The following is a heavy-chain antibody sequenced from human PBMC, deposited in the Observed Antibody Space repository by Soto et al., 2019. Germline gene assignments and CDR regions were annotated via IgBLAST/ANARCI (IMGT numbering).Heavy chain of an antibody. Sequence: SEPLSLTCTVSGGSISSGGYYWSWIRQHPGKGLEWIGYIFYSGSLYYNPSLKSRVTISVDTFKNQFSLKLSSVTSADTAVYYCARRSITPPNWFDPWGQGTLVTVSS. CDR2: IFYSGSL. J-gene: IGHJ5*02. D-gene: IGHD3-10*01. CDR3: ARRSITPPNWFDP. V-gene: IGHV4-31*03. CDR1: GGSISSGGYY.